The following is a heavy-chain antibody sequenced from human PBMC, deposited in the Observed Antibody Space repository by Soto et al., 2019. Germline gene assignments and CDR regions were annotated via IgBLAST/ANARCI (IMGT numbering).Heavy chain of an antibody. CDR3: ARCIAARPCHY. V-gene: IGHV1-69*01. Sequence: QVQLVQSGAEVKKPGSSVKVSCKASGGTFSSYAISWVRQAPGQGLEWMGGIIPIFGTANYAQKFQGRVTITADESTSTDYQEVSSLTSEDTAVYYCARCIAARPCHYWGQGTLVTVSS. D-gene: IGHD6-6*01. CDR2: IIPIFGTA. J-gene: IGHJ4*02. CDR1: GGTFSSYA.